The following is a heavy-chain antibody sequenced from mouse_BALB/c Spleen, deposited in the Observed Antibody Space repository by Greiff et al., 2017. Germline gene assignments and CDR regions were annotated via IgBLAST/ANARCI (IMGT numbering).Heavy chain of an antibody. J-gene: IGHJ4*01. CDR2: ISCYNGAT. Sequence: LVKTGASVKISCTASGYSFTGYYMHWVKQSHGKSLEWIGYISCYNGATSYNQKFKGKATFTVDTSSSTAYMQFNSLTSEDSAVYYCAKENREAMDYWGQGTSVTVSS. CDR3: AKENREAMDY. CDR1: GYSFTGYY. V-gene: IGHV1S34*01.